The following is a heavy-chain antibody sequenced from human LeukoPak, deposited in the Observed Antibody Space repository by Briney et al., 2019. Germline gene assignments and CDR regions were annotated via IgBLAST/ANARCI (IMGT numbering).Heavy chain of an antibody. CDR2: INHSGST. J-gene: IGHJ6*02. CDR3: ARARCSGGSCYLRNYYGMDV. V-gene: IGHV4-34*01. CDR1: GGSFSGYY. D-gene: IGHD2-15*01. Sequence: SETLSLTCAVYGGSFSGYYWSWIRHPPGKGLEWSGEINHSGSTNYNPSLKSRVTISVDTSKNQFSLKLSSVTAADTAVYYCARARCSGGSCYLRNYYGMDVWGQGTTVTVSS.